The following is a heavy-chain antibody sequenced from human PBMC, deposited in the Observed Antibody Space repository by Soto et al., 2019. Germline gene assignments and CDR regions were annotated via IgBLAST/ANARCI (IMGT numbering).Heavy chain of an antibody. CDR1: GYTFTSYA. J-gene: IGHJ5*02. CDR2: INAGNGNT. CDR3: ARVPYYDFCSGSHWFDP. V-gene: IGHV1-3*01. D-gene: IGHD3-3*01. Sequence: ASVKVSCKASGYTFTSYAMHWVRQAPGQRLEWMGWINAGNGNTKYSQKFQGRVTITRDTSASTAYMELSSLRSEDTAVYYCARVPYYDFCSGSHWFDPWGQGTLVPVSS.